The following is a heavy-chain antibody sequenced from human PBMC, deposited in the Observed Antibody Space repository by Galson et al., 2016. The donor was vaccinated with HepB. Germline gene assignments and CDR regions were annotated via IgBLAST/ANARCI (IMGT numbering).Heavy chain of an antibody. Sequence: SETLSLTCSVSGVSVSSASYYWTWIRQSPGKGLEWVGLVWQNGRTNYNPPPRSRLTISIDRSMNQFSLELNSVTAADPAVYYWARYAGVGSTPGRFGFWGQGTLVTVSS. V-gene: IGHV4-61*01. D-gene: IGHD1-26*01. CDR2: VWQNGRT. CDR1: GVSVSSASYY. J-gene: IGHJ4*02. CDR3: ARYAGVGSTPGRFGF.